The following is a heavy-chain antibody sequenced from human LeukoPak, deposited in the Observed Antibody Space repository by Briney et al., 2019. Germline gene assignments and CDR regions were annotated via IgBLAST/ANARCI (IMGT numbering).Heavy chain of an antibody. CDR1: GGTFSSYA. J-gene: IGHJ4*02. Sequence: ASVKVSCKASGGTFSSYAISWVRQAPGQGLEWMGGIIPIFGTANYAQKFQGRVTITADKSTSTAYMELSSLRSEDTAVYYCARDENVGAPYFDYWGQGTLVTVSS. D-gene: IGHD1-26*01. V-gene: IGHV1-69*06. CDR3: ARDENVGAPYFDY. CDR2: IIPIFGTA.